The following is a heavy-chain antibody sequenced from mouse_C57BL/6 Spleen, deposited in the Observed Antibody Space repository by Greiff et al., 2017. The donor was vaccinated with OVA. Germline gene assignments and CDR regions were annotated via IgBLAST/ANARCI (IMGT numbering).Heavy chain of an antibody. CDR3: AIEQADWFDY. J-gene: IGHJ3*01. V-gene: IGHV1-74*01. CDR1: GYTFTGSW. CDR2: IIPSDGVT. Sequence: QVQLQQPGAELVKPGASVKVSCKASGYTFTGSWMPWVKQRPGQGLGWIGRIIPSDGVTTYNQKFRGKATLTVDKTYSTAYRRLSSETSEDSAVYYCAIEQADWFDYWGQGTLVTVSA.